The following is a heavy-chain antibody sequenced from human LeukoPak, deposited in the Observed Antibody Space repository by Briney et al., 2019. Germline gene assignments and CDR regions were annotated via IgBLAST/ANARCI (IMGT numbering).Heavy chain of an antibody. J-gene: IGHJ6*02. Sequence: GGSLRLTCAASRYTFSSYAMHWVRQAPRKGLEWVAVISYDGSNKYYADSVKGRFTISRDNSKNTLYLQMNSLRAEDTAVYYCARGPERTGVGTRYYYDMDVWGQGTTVTVSS. V-gene: IGHV3-30-3*01. CDR1: RYTFSSYA. CDR2: ISYDGSNK. D-gene: IGHD2-8*01. CDR3: ARGPERTGVGTRYYYDMDV.